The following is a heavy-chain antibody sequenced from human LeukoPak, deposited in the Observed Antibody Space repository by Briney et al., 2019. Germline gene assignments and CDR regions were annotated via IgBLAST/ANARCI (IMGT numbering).Heavy chain of an antibody. V-gene: IGHV4-59*01. CDR2: ISNIGST. D-gene: IGHD5-18*01. J-gene: IGHJ3*01. Sequence: SETLSLTCTVSGASISSYCWTWIRQSPGKGLEWIGYISNIGSTNYNPSLKSRVTISGDTSKNQFSLKLNSVTAADTAVYYCTRDRSALDTWGQGTMVTVSS. CDR1: GASISSYC. CDR3: TRDRSALDT.